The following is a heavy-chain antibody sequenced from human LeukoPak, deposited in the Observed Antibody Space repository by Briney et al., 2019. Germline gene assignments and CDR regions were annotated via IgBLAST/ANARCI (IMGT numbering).Heavy chain of an antibody. CDR2: IYYSGST. D-gene: IGHD1-14*01. J-gene: IGHJ3*02. V-gene: IGHV4-30-4*08. Sequence: PSQTLSLTCTVSGGSISSGDYYWSWIRQPPGKGLEWIGYIYYSGSTYYNPSLKSRVTISVDTSKNQFSLKLSSVTAADTAVYYRARAQNRDAFDIWGQGTMVTVSS. CDR1: GGSISSGDYY. CDR3: ARAQNRDAFDI.